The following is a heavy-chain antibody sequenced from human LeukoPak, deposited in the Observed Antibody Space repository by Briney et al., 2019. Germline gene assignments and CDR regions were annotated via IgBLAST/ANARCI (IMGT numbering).Heavy chain of an antibody. CDR2: IYTNGGA. Sequence: SETLSLTCTVSGGSVTSGNYYWNWIRQPAGKGLEWIGRIYTNGGASYNPSLKSRVTISIDASKNQFSLKLSSVTAADTAVYYCAAGMIPSNYYYMDVWGKGTTVTVSS. CDR1: GGSVTSGNYY. J-gene: IGHJ6*03. CDR3: AAGMIPSNYYYMDV. D-gene: IGHD3-16*01. V-gene: IGHV4-61*02.